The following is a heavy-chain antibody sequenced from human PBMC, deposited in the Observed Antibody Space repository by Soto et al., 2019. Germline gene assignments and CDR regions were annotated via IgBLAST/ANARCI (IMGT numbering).Heavy chain of an antibody. V-gene: IGHV1-18*04. CDR3: ARDQGGYGIFDD. D-gene: IGHD5-12*01. CDR1: GYTFTSSG. Sequence: QVQLVQSGPEVKKPEASVKVSWKTSGYTFTSSGISWVRQAPGQGPEWMGWISGHNGVTNFARNLQDRVTLTIDSSTTTAYMEVRSLGFADTAIYYCARDQGGYGIFDDWGQGTLVTVSS. J-gene: IGHJ4*02. CDR2: ISGHNGVT.